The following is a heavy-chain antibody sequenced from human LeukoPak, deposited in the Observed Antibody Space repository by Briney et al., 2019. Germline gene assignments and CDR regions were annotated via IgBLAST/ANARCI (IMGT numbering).Heavy chain of an antibody. CDR1: GFTFSSYS. V-gene: IGHV3-21*01. D-gene: IGHD2-2*01. Sequence: PGGSLRLSCAASGFTFSSYSMNWVRQAPGKGLEWVSSISSSSSYTYYADSVKGRFTISRDNAKNSLYLQMNSLRAEDTAVYYCARGVRIGYCSSTSCYAVRFKSSNYYYYGMDVWGQGTTVTVSS. J-gene: IGHJ6*02. CDR2: ISSSSSYT. CDR3: ARGVRIGYCSSTSCYAVRFKSSNYYYYGMDV.